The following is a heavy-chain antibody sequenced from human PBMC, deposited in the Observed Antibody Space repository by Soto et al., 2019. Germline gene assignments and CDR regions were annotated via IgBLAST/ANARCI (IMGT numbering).Heavy chain of an antibody. CDR3: AKQEGHPVNLYHFKR. J-gene: IGHJ4*02. CDR2: IFGGGNNP. V-gene: IGHV3-23*05. Sequence: EVQLLESGGGLIQPGGSLRLSCAASGFTFGDYAMSWVRQAPGKGLEWVSTIFGGGNNPFSANSVKGRFRISRDNSKNMLFLQMDSLTVEDTAVYYCAKQEGHPVNLYHFKRWGQGTLVIVSS. CDR1: GFTFGDYA. D-gene: IGHD2-2*01.